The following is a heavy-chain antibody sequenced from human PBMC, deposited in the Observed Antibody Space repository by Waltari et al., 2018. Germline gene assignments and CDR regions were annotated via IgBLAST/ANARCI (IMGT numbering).Heavy chain of an antibody. V-gene: IGHV4-59*01. CDR3: ARSGRAVAGTHYGMDV. CDR2: IYYSWSN. J-gene: IGHJ6*02. CDR1: GGSISSYY. Sequence: QVQLQESGPGLVKPSETLSLTCTVSGGSISSYYWSWIRQPPGKGLEWIGYIYYSWSNNYNPALKGRVTISVDTSKNQFSLKLSSVTAADTAVYYCARSGRAVAGTHYGMDVWGQGTTVTVSS. D-gene: IGHD6-19*01.